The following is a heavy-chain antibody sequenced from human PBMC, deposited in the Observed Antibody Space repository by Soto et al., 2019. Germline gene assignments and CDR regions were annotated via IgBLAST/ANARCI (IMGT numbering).Heavy chain of an antibody. CDR3: ARESRSIVVVPAAIGH. Sequence: QVQLVQSGAEVKKPGASVKVSCKASGYTFTSYYMHWVRQAPGQGLEWMGIINPSGGSTSYEQKFQGRVTMTRDTSTSTVYMELSSLRSEDTAVYYCARESRSIVVVPAAIGHWGQGTLVTVSS. D-gene: IGHD2-2*02. V-gene: IGHV1-46*01. J-gene: IGHJ4*02. CDR1: GYTFTSYY. CDR2: INPSGGST.